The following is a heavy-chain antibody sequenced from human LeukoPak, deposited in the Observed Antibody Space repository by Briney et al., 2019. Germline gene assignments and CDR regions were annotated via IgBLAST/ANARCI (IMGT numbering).Heavy chain of an antibody. CDR3: AIYSGSYSYFDY. CDR1: GGSISSTSYY. J-gene: IGHJ4*02. D-gene: IGHD1-26*01. CDR2: IYYSGSA. Sequence: PSETLSLTCTVSGGSISSTSYYWGWIRQPPGKGLEWIGSIYYSGSAYYNPSLRSRVTISVDTSKNQFSLKLSSVTAADTAVYYCAIYSGSYSYFDYWGQGTLVTVSS. V-gene: IGHV4-39*01.